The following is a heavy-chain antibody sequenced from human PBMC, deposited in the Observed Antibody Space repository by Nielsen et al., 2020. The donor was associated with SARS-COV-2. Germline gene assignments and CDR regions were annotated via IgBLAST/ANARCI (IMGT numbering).Heavy chain of an antibody. V-gene: IGHV1-8*01. D-gene: IGHD3-3*01. Sequence: ASVKVSCKASGYTFTSYDINWVRQATGQGLEWMGWMNPNSGNTGYAQKFQGRVTMTRDTSTSTVYMELSSLRSEDTAVYYCARNRAGYEGYYDFWSGYSPAYYGMDVWGQGTTITVSS. CDR3: ARNRAGYEGYYDFWSGYSPAYYGMDV. CDR2: MNPNSGNT. CDR1: GYTFTSYD. J-gene: IGHJ6*02.